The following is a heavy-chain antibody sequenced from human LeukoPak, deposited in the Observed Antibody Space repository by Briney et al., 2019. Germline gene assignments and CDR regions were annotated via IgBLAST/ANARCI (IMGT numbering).Heavy chain of an antibody. Sequence: PSETLSLTCAVYGGSFSGYYWSWIRQPPGKGLVWIGEINHSGSTNYNPSLKSRVTISVDTSKNQFSLKLSSVTAADTAVYYCARGGEELLWYGELLYWFDPWGQGTLVTVSS. J-gene: IGHJ5*02. CDR3: ARGGEELLWYGELLYWFDP. D-gene: IGHD3-10*01. CDR2: INHSGST. CDR1: GGSFSGYY. V-gene: IGHV4-34*01.